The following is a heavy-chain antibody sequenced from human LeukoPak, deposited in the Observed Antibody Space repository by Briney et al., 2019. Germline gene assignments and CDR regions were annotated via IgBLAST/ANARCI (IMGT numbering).Heavy chain of an antibody. V-gene: IGHV3-74*01. Sequence: PGGSLRLSCAASGFTFSSYWMHWVRQAPGKGLVWVSRINSDGSSTSYADSVKGRFTISRGNAKNTLYLQMNSLRAEDTAVYYCARTTIFGVVRLFDYWGQGTLVTVSS. D-gene: IGHD3-3*01. CDR1: GFTFSSYW. J-gene: IGHJ4*02. CDR2: INSDGSST. CDR3: ARTTIFGVVRLFDY.